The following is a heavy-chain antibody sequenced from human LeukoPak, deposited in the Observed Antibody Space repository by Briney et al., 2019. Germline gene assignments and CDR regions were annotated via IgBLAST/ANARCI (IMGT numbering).Heavy chain of an antibody. Sequence: GGSLRLSCAASGFTFSSYNMNWVRQAPGKGLEWVSFISSSSNYIYYADSVKGRFTISRDNAKNSLYLQMNSLRAEDTAVYYCARGSRAFDIWGQGTMVTVSS. V-gene: IGHV3-21*01. CDR2: ISSSSNYI. CDR3: ARGSRAFDI. J-gene: IGHJ3*02. CDR1: GFTFSSYN.